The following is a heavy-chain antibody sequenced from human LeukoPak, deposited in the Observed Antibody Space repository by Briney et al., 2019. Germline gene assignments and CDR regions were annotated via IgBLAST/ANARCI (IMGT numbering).Heavy chain of an antibody. V-gene: IGHV3-30-3*01. CDR3: ARESSGGGLDY. Sequence: GRSLRLSCAASGFTLSSYAMHWVRQAPGKGLEWVAVISYDGSNKYYADSVKGRFTISRDNSKNTLCLQMNSLRAEDTAVYYCARESSGGGLDYWGQGTLVTVSS. D-gene: IGHD3-10*01. J-gene: IGHJ4*02. CDR1: GFTLSSYA. CDR2: ISYDGSNK.